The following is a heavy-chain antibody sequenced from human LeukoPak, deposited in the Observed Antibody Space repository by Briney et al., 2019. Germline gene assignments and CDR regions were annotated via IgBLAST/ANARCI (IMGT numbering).Heavy chain of an antibody. CDR1: GGSISDYY. Sequence: SETLSLTCTVSGGSISDYYWNWMRQPPGKGLEWIGYIYYRGRTNYNPSLKSRVSISVDTSKNQFSLKLSSVTAADTAVYYCARDFRGSVDAFDIWGQGTMVAVSS. J-gene: IGHJ3*02. CDR2: IYYRGRT. V-gene: IGHV4-59*01. CDR3: ARDFRGSVDAFDI.